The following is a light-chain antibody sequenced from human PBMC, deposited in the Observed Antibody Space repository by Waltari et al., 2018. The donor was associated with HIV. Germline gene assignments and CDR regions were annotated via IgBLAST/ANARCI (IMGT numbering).Light chain of an antibody. J-gene: IGLJ1*01. Sequence: NFLLTQPHSVSGSPGKTLVISCTRNGGSICTFCVLWYRQRPGSSPTTLIFENDRRPSGVPERFSGSIDSSSNSASLFISGLKTEDEADYYCQSYDDTTYVFGTGTKVTVL. CDR1: GGSICTFC. CDR2: END. V-gene: IGLV6-57*01. CDR3: QSYDDTTYV.